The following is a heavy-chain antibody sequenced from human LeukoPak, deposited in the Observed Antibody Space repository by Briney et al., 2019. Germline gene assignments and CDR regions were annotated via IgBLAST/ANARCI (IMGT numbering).Heavy chain of an antibody. CDR3: ARGDYYDSSETGY. J-gene: IGHJ4*02. Sequence: GGSLRLSCAASGFTFSSYALHWVRQTPGKGLEWVAVVWYDGSKKYYADSVKGRFTISRDNAKNTLYLQMNSLRAEDTAVYYCARGDYYDSSETGYWGQGTLVTVSS. D-gene: IGHD3-22*01. V-gene: IGHV3-33*01. CDR2: VWYDGSKK. CDR1: GFTFSSYA.